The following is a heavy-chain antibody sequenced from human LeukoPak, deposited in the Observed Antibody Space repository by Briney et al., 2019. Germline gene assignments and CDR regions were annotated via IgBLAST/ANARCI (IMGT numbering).Heavy chain of an antibody. CDR3: ARGYYDSSGYWFDP. CDR2: IYHSGST. J-gene: IGHJ5*02. D-gene: IGHD3-22*01. CDR1: GGSISSSNW. V-gene: IGHV4-4*02. Sequence: SETLSLTCAVSGGSISSSNWWSWVRQPPGKGLEWIGEIYHSGSTNYNPSLKSRVTISVDKSENQFSLKLSSVTAADTAVYYCARGYYDSSGYWFDPWGQGTLVTVSS.